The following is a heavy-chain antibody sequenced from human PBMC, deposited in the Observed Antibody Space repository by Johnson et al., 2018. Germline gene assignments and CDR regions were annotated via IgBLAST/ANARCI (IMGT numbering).Heavy chain of an antibody. J-gene: IGHJ6*02. V-gene: IGHV1-46*01. CDR1: GYTFTSYH. D-gene: IGHD2-15*01. CDR2: INPIVDTK. CDR3: AREVGTGGGYYHGMDV. Sequence: QVQLVESGAEVKRPGASVKISCKASGYTFTSYHMFWVRQAPGQGLEWMGVINPIVDTKSYAQKFQGRLTVTRDRSTSTVYMALSSRTPEDAAGYYRAREVGTGGGYYHGMDVWGQGTTVTVSS.